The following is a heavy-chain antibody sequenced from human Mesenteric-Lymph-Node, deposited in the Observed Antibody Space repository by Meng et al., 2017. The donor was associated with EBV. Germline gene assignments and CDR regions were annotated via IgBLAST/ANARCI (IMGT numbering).Heavy chain of an antibody. CDR3: ARGWGWLHDSSGYYPHFDY. D-gene: IGHD3-22*01. Sequence: QVEQVRSGADLRKPGASLRISCKASGYTFTSYGMNWLRQAPGQGLEYMGWINTNTGNPTYVQGFTGRFVFSLDTSVSTAYLQISSLKTEDTAVYYCARGWGWLHDSSGYYPHFDYWGQGALVTVSS. V-gene: IGHV7-4-1*02. CDR1: GYTFTSYG. J-gene: IGHJ4*02. CDR2: INTNTGNP.